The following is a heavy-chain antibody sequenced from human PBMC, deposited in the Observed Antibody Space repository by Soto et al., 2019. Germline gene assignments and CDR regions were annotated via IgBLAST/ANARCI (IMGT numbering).Heavy chain of an antibody. CDR3: ARAAAGVYYYMDV. Sequence: SETLSLTCTVSGGSISSYYWSWIRQPPGKGLEWIGYIYYSGSTNYNPSLKSRVTISVDTSKNQFSLKLSSVTAADTAVYYCARAAAGVYYYMDVWGKGTTVTVSS. CDR2: IYYSGST. J-gene: IGHJ6*03. V-gene: IGHV4-59*01. D-gene: IGHD6-25*01. CDR1: GGSISSYY.